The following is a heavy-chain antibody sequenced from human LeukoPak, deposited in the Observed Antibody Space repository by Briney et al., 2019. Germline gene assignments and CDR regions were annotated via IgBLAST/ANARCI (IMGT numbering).Heavy chain of an antibody. Sequence: SETLSLTCTVSGGSISSGGYYWSWIRQHPGKGLEWIGYIYYSGSTYYNPSLKSRVTISVDTSKNQFSLKLSSVTAADTAVYYCARVCTNGVFLRNNWFDPWGQGTLVTVSS. CDR2: IYYSGST. V-gene: IGHV4-31*03. CDR3: ARVCTNGVFLRNNWFDP. CDR1: GGSISSGGYY. D-gene: IGHD2-8*01. J-gene: IGHJ5*02.